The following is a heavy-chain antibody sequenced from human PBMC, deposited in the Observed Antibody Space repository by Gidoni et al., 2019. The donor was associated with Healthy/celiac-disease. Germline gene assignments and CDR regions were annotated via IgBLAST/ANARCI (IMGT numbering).Heavy chain of an antibody. J-gene: IGHJ4*02. CDR3: ARLSPRYYDILTGLDY. Sequence: QVQLQQWGAGLLKPSETLSLTCAVYGGSFSGYYWSWIRQPPGKGLEWIGEINHSGSTDYNPSLKSRVTISVDTSKNQFSLKLSSVTAADTAVYYCARLSPRYYDILTGLDYWGQGTLVTVSS. V-gene: IGHV4-34*01. D-gene: IGHD3-9*01. CDR1: GGSFSGYY. CDR2: INHSGST.